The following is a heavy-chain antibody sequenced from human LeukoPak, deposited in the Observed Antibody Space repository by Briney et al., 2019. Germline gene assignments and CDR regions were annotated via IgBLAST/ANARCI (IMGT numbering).Heavy chain of an antibody. CDR3: ARGPQLYCSSTSCYHVYYGMDV. J-gene: IGHJ6*02. D-gene: IGHD2-2*01. Sequence: SQTLSLTCTVSGGSISSGSYYWSWIRQPARKGLEWIGRIYTSGSTNYNPSLKSRVTISVDTSKNQFSLKLSSVTAADTAVYYCARGPQLYCSSTSCYHVYYGMDVWGQGTAVTVSS. CDR2: IYTSGST. V-gene: IGHV4-61*02. CDR1: GGSISSGSYY.